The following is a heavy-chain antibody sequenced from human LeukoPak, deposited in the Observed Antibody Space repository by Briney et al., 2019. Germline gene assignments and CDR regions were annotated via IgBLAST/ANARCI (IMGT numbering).Heavy chain of an antibody. CDR2: ISHSGST. Sequence: SETLSLTCAVYGGSFSGYYWSWIRQPPGKRLEWIGEISHSGSTNYNPSLKSRVTISVDTSKNQFSLKLSSVTAADTAVYYCAREDYDSSGYYYVDPYWGQGTLVTVSS. V-gene: IGHV4-34*01. CDR3: AREDYDSSGYYYVDPY. D-gene: IGHD3-22*01. J-gene: IGHJ4*02. CDR1: GGSFSGYY.